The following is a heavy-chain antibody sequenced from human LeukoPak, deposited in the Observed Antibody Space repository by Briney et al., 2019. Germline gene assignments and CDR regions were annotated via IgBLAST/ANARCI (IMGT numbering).Heavy chain of an antibody. CDR3: ADYYYDSSGYYN. D-gene: IGHD3-22*01. J-gene: IGHJ4*02. CDR2: IYYSGST. V-gene: IGHV4-39*01. Sequence: SETLSLTCTVSGGSIRSSYYYWGWIRQPPGKGLEWIGSIYYSGSTYYNPSLKSRVTISVDTSKNQFSLKLSSVTAADTAVYYCADYYYDSSGYYNWGQGTLVTVSS. CDR1: GGSIRSSYYY.